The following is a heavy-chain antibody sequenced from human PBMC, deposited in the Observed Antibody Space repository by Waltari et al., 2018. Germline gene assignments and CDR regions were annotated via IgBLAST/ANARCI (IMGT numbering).Heavy chain of an antibody. CDR3: ARQHPAYFDY. CDR1: GGSIRRDEYY. J-gene: IGHJ4*02. V-gene: IGHV4-61*02. CDR2: ISTTETT. Sequence: QVQLQESGPGLVTPSQTLSLTCTVSGGSIRRDEYYWSWIRQPAGRSLEWIGRISTTETTTYNPSLKSRVTISIDTSNNQFSLRLSSVTAADTAVYYCARQHPAYFDYWGQGSLVTVSS.